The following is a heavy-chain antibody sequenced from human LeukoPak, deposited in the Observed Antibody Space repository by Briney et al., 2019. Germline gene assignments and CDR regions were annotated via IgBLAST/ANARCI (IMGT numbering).Heavy chain of an antibody. V-gene: IGHV1-69*04. CDR2: IIPTLGVT. J-gene: IGHJ4*02. D-gene: IGHD3-10*01. Sequence: SVKVSCKVSGGTFTSHAISWVRQAPGQGLEWMGRIIPTLGVTTYAQKLQGRVTITADRSTSTAYMELSSLRSEDTAVYYCARDMDVGFGELVDSWGQGTLVTVSS. CDR1: GGTFTSHA. CDR3: ARDMDVGFGELVDS.